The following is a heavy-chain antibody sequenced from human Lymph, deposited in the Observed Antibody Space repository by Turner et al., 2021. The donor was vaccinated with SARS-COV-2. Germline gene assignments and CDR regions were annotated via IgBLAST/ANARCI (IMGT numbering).Heavy chain of an antibody. Sequence: QVQLVQSGAEVTKPGASVQVSCKASGYTFGSYDINWVRQATGQGLEWMGWMNPNSGDTGSEQKFQGRVTMTRNTSISTAYMELSSLRAEDTAVYYCARGGFWGSSLYLGRFDYWGQGTLVTVSS. J-gene: IGHJ4*02. CDR2: MNPNSGDT. V-gene: IGHV1-8*01. CDR3: ARGGFWGSSLYLGRFDY. CDR1: GYTFGSYD. D-gene: IGHD6-13*01.